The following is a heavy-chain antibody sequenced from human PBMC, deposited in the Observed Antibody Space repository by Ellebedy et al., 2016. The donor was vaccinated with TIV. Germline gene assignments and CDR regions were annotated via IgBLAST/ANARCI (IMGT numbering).Heavy chain of an antibody. J-gene: IGHJ4*02. CDR2: ISSDAITT. D-gene: IGHD5-24*01. Sequence: GESLKISCAASGFTFNNYNMIWVRQAPGKGLEWISYISSDAITTDYADSVKGRFTISRDNAKASVYLQMTSLRAEDTAVYYCARDMGRWLQFLAYWGQGTLVTVSS. CDR1: GFTFNNYN. V-gene: IGHV3-48*03. CDR3: ARDMGRWLQFLAY.